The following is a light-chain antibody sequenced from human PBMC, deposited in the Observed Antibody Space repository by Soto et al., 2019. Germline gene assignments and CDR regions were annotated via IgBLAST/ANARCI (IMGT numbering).Light chain of an antibody. CDR3: QVWDETGVHVI. CDR2: DDR. Sequence: SSELTQPPSVSVSPGQTARITCGANNIGLRIVNWYQQKPGQAPVVVVHDDRDRPSGIPERFSGSNSGTTATLAISSVEAGDEADYYCQVWDETGVHVIFGGGTKLTV. CDR1: NIGLRI. V-gene: IGLV3-21*02. J-gene: IGLJ2*01.